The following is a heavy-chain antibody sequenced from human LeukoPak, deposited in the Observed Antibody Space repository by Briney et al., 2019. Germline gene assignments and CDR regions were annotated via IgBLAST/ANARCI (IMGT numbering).Heavy chain of an antibody. Sequence: PGGSLRLSCAASGFTFDDYAMHWVRQAPGKGLEWVSGISWNSGSIGYADSVKGRFTISRDNAKNSLYLQMNSLRAEDTALHYCAKESRSGTGGYFDLWGRGTLVTVSS. D-gene: IGHD3-10*01. V-gene: IGHV3-9*01. CDR2: ISWNSGSI. CDR1: GFTFDDYA. J-gene: IGHJ2*01. CDR3: AKESRSGTGGYFDL.